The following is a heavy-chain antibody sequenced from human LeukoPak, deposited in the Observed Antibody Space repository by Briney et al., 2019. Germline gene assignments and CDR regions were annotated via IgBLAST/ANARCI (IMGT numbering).Heavy chain of an antibody. CDR2: VKEDGSDK. Sequence: GGSLRLSCAASGFTFSSYWMSWVRQAPGRGLEWVANVKEDGSDKYYADSVKGRFTISRDNAKNSLYLQMNSLRVEDTAVYYCARDRGWLQFDYWGQGTLVTVSS. CDR3: ARDRGWLQFDY. J-gene: IGHJ4*02. CDR1: GFTFSSYW. V-gene: IGHV3-7*01. D-gene: IGHD5-24*01.